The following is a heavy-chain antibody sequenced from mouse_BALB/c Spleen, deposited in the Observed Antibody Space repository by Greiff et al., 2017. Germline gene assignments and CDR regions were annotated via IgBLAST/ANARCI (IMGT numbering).Heavy chain of an antibody. V-gene: IGHV5-17*02. CDR2: ISSGSSTI. Sequence: EVMLVESGGGLVQPGGSRKLSCAASGFTFSSFGMHWVRQAPEKGLEWVAYISSGSSTIYYADTVKGRFTISRDNPKNTLFLQMTSLRSEDTAMYYCARWDDYDGFDYWGQGTTLTVSS. D-gene: IGHD2-4*01. CDR3: ARWDDYDGFDY. CDR1: GFTFSSFG. J-gene: IGHJ2*01.